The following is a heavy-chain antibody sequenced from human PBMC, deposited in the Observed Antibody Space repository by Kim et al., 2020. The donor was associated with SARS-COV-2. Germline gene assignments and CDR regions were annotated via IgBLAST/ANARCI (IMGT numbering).Heavy chain of an antibody. CDR2: ISHDGNTK. CDR3: ATLRVLVGATGTFDI. V-gene: IGHV3-30*03. Sequence: GGSLRLSCAASGFTFSSYGMHWVRQTPGKGLEWVAVISHDGNTKNYADSVKGRFTISRDNSQNTLYLQMNSLRAEDTAVYYCATLRVLVGATGTFDIWGQGTMVTVST. J-gene: IGHJ3*02. CDR1: GFTFSSYG. D-gene: IGHD1-26*01.